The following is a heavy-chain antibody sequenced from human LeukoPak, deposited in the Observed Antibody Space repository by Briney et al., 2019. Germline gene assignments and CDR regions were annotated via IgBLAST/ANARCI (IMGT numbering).Heavy chain of an antibody. CDR1: GFTFSSYD. D-gene: IGHD6-13*01. Sequence: PGGSLRLSCAASGFTFSSYDMHWVRQAPGKGLEWVSAIGTAGDTYYPGSVKGRFTISRENAKNSLYLQMNSLRAGDTAVYYCARGNSRIAAAGTDFQHWGQGTLVTVSS. CDR3: ARGNSRIAAAGTDFQH. V-gene: IGHV3-13*01. J-gene: IGHJ1*01. CDR2: IGTAGDT.